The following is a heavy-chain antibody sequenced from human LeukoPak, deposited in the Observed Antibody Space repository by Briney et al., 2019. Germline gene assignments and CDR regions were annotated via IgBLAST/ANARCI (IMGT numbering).Heavy chain of an antibody. CDR2: INHSGST. D-gene: IGHD6-13*01. J-gene: IGHJ5*02. Sequence: SETLSLTCAVYGGSFSGYYWSWIRQPPGKGLEWIGEINHSGSTNYNPSLKSRVTISVDTSKNQFSLKLSSVTAADTAVYYCARGLRGSSWYGDWFDPWGQGTLVTVSS. CDR1: GGSFSGYY. CDR3: ARGLRGSSWYGDWFDP. V-gene: IGHV4-34*01.